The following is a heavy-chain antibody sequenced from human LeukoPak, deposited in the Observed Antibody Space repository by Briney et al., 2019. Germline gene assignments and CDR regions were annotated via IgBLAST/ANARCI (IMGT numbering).Heavy chain of an antibody. CDR1: GGSISSGGYY. J-gene: IGHJ4*02. V-gene: IGHV4-31*03. CDR3: ARDRNFWSGYYGSFDY. D-gene: IGHD3-3*01. CDR2: IYSSGST. Sequence: PSETLSLTCTVSGGSISSGGYYWSWIRQHPGKGLEWIGYIYSSGSTYYNPSLKSRVTISVDTSKNQFSLKLSSVTAADTAVYYCARDRNFWSGYYGSFDYWGQGTLVTVSS.